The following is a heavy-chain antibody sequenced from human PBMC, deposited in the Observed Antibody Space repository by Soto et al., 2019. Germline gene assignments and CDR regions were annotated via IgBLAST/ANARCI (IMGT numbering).Heavy chain of an antibody. D-gene: IGHD3-3*01. J-gene: IGHJ5*02. CDR1: GGSISSSSYY. Sequence: QLQLQESGPGLVKPSETLSLTCTVSGGSISSSSYYWGWIRQPPGKGLEWIGSIYYSGSTYYNPSLKSRVTISVDTSKNQFSLQLSSVTAADTAVYYCARHLSFGYYVFWSAPPEWFDPWGQGTMVTVSS. CDR2: IYYSGST. V-gene: IGHV4-39*01. CDR3: ARHLSFGYYVFWSAPPEWFDP.